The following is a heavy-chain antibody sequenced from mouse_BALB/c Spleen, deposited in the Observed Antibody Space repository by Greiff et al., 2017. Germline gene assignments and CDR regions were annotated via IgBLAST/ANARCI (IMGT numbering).Heavy chain of an antibody. CDR2: ISSGGSYT. D-gene: IGHD2-1*01. CDR1: GFTFSSYG. J-gene: IGHJ2*01. CDR3: ARQDGNYHFDY. Sequence: EVKLVESGGDLVKPGGSLKLSCAASGFTFSSYGMSWVRQTPDKRLEWVATISSGGSYTYYPDSVKGRFTISRDNAKNTLYLQMSSLKSEDTAMYYCARQDGNYHFDYWGQGTTLTVSS. V-gene: IGHV5-6*01.